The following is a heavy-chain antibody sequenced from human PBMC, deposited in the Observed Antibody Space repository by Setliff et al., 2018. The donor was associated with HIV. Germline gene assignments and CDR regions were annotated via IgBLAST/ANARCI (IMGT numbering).Heavy chain of an antibody. CDR1: GYTFTSYA. D-gene: IGHD1-20*01. V-gene: IGHV1-3*01. J-gene: IGHJ4*02. CDR2: INVGNGNI. Sequence: RASVKVSCKASGYTFTSYAMHWVRQAPGQRFEWMGWINVGNGNIRYSQKFQGRVAITRDTSASTAYMELSSLGSGDTAVYYCARGYYNSGNYFEYWGQGTLVTVSS. CDR3: ARGYYNSGNYFEY.